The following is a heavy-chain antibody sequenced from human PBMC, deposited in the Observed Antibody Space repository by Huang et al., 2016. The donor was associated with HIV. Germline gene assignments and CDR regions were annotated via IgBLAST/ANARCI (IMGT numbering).Heavy chain of an antibody. Sequence: VSGYTVSELSLHWVRQAPEKGLEWMGGCDPEEGETIYAQRLQGRVTTAEDTSTAPAYMELSSLGAEDTALYYCATSTPDVGAGVLRSAFDIWGQGTMVTVSS. J-gene: IGHJ3*02. CDR2: CDPEEGET. CDR3: ATSTPDVGAGVLRSAFDI. V-gene: IGHV1-24*01. D-gene: IGHD2-15*01. CDR1: GYTVSELS.